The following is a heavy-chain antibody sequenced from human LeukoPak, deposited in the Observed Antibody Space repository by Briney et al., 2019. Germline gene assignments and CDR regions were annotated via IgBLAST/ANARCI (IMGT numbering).Heavy chain of an antibody. V-gene: IGHV3-21*01. Sequence: GGSLRLSCAASGFTFSSYSMNWVRQAPGKGLEWVSSISSSSSYIYYADSVKGRFTISRDNAKNSLYLQMNSLRAEDTAVYYCARDPHDYGVYWVDYWGQGTLVTVSS. D-gene: IGHD4-17*01. CDR1: GFTFSSYS. CDR2: ISSSSSYI. CDR3: ARDPHDYGVYWVDY. J-gene: IGHJ4*02.